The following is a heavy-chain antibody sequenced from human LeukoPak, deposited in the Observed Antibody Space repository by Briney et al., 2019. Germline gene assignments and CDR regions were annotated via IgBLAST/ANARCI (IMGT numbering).Heavy chain of an antibody. Sequence: GGSLRLSCAASGFTFSGSAMHWVRQASGKGLEWVGRIRSKANSYATAYAASVKGRFTISRDDSKNTAYLQMNSLKTEDTAVYYCTRRDDFWSGSDYWGQGTLVTVSS. CDR2: IRSKANSYAT. V-gene: IGHV3-73*01. CDR3: TRRDDFWSGSDY. CDR1: GFTFSGSA. D-gene: IGHD3-3*01. J-gene: IGHJ4*02.